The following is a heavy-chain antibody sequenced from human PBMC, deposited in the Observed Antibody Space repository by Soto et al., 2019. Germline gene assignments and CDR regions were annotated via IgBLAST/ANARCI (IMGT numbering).Heavy chain of an antibody. J-gene: IGHJ4*02. CDR1: GFTLSSYS. D-gene: IGHD5-12*01. V-gene: IGHV3-48*02. CDR2: ISRTSSAI. Sequence: LRLSCAASGFTLSSYSMNWVRQAPGKGLDWVAYISRTSSAIYYADSVKGRFTISRDNANNLLFLQMNSLRDEDTAVYYCARDGGYSGYDIDYWGLGTLVTVSS. CDR3: ARDGGYSGYDIDY.